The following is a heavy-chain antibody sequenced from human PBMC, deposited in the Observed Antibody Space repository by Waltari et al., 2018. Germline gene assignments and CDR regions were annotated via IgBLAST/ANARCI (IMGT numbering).Heavy chain of an antibody. J-gene: IGHJ4*02. V-gene: IGHV4-38-2*02. Sequence: QVQLQESGPGLVKPSETLSLTCTVSGYSISSGYYWGWIRQPPGKGLEWIGNIYHSGSTYYNPSLKSRVTISVDTSKNQLSLNLSSVTAADTAVYHCARVKVMVARQGFDYWGQGTLVTVSS. D-gene: IGHD2-15*01. CDR3: ARVKVMVARQGFDY. CDR2: IYHSGST. CDR1: GYSISSGYY.